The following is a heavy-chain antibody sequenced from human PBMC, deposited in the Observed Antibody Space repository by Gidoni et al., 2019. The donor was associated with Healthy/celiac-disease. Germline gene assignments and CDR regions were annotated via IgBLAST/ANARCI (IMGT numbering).Heavy chain of an antibody. V-gene: IGHV3-30-3*01. D-gene: IGHD1-26*01. CDR3: AREWGSYYEYYYYGMDV. J-gene: IGHJ6*02. Sequence: WVRQAPGKGLEWVAVISYDGSNKYYADSVKGRFTISRDNSKNTLYLQMNSLRAEDTAVYYCAREWGSYYEYYYYGMDVWGQGTTVTVSS. CDR2: ISYDGSNK.